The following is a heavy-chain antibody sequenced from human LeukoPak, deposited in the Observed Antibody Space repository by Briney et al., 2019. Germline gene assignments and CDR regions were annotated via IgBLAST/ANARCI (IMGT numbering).Heavy chain of an antibody. CDR1: GFTFDDYG. J-gene: IGHJ4*02. CDR3: ARAGGDYGDGYAYFDY. Sequence: GGSLRLSCAASGFTFDDYGMSWVRQAPGKGLEWVSGINWNGGSTGYADSVKGRFTISRDNAKNSLYLQINSLRAEDTALYYCARAGGDYGDGYAYFDYWGQGTLVTVSS. V-gene: IGHV3-20*04. CDR2: INWNGGST. D-gene: IGHD4-17*01.